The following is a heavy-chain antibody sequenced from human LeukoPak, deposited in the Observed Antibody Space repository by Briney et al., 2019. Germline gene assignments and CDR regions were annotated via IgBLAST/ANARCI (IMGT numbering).Heavy chain of an antibody. V-gene: IGHV6-1*01. Sequence: SQTLSLTCAISGDSVSSDIGAWNWIRQSPSRGLEWLGRTYYRSKWYHDYAVSVKSRITINADTSKNQFSLHLNSVTPEDTAVYFCAIDYRPPYSGGWYDPGGQGTLVTVSS. CDR1: GDSVSSDIGA. D-gene: IGHD6-19*01. J-gene: IGHJ5*02. CDR3: AIDYRPPYSGGWYDP. CDR2: TYYRSKWYH.